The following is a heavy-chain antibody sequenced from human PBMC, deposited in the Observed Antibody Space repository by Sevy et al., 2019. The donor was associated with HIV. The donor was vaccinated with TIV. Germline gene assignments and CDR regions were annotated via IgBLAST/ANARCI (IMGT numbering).Heavy chain of an antibody. V-gene: IGHV3-33*01. Sequence: GGFLRLSCAASGFTFSTYGMHWVRQAPGKGLEWIAVMWFDGSNTYYADSVKGRFTISRDIAKNSLHLQMNSLRAEDTAVYYCARTLEFYDYGDYGPAFMPDYWGQGTLVTVSS. CDR1: GFTFSTYG. J-gene: IGHJ4*02. CDR2: MWFDGSNT. D-gene: IGHD4-17*01. CDR3: ARTLEFYDYGDYGPAFMPDY.